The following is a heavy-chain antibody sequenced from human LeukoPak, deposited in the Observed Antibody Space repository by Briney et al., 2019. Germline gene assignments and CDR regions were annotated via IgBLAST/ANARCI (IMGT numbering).Heavy chain of an antibody. D-gene: IGHD3-3*01. Sequence: PSETLSLTCAVYGVSFSGYYWSWIRQPPGKGLEWIGEINHSGSTNYNPSLKSRVTISVDTSKNQFSLKLSSVTAADTAVYYCARGQVVLRFLEWSPHLDYWGQGTLVTVSS. J-gene: IGHJ4*02. CDR2: INHSGST. V-gene: IGHV4-34*01. CDR1: GVSFSGYY. CDR3: ARGQVVLRFLEWSPHLDY.